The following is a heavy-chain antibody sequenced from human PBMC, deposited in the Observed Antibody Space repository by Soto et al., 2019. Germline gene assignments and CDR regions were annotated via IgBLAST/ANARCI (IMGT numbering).Heavy chain of an antibody. CDR3: AKDQRYSNMPEVGDYFDY. Sequence: QVQLVESGGGVVQPGRSLRLSCAASGFTFSSYGMHWVRQAPGKGLEWVAVISYDGSNKYYADSVKGRFTISRDNSKNTLYLQMNSLRAEDTAVYYCAKDQRYSNMPEVGDYFDYWGQGTLVTVSS. CDR2: ISYDGSNK. V-gene: IGHV3-30*18. J-gene: IGHJ4*02. CDR1: GFTFSSYG. D-gene: IGHD4-4*01.